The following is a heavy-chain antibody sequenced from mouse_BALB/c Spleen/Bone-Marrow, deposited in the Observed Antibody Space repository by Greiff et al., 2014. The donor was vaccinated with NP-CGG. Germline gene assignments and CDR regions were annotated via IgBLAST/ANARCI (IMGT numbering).Heavy chain of an antibody. CDR1: GFTFSDYY. D-gene: IGHD2-10*02. Sequence: EVKVEESGGGLVKPGGSLKLSCAASGFTFSDYYICWLRQTPEKRLEWVATISDGGNYSYYPDSVKGRFTISRDNAENNLYLQMSSLKSEDTAMYYCARSRMRYGAMDYWGQGTSVTVFS. CDR2: ISDGGNYS. V-gene: IGHV5-4*02. CDR3: ARSRMRYGAMDY. J-gene: IGHJ4*01.